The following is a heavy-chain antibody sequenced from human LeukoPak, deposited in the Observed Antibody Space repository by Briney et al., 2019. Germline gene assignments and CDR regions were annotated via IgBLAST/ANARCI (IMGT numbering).Heavy chain of an antibody. CDR1: GFTLSDYY. D-gene: IGHD3/OR15-3a*01. Sequence: GGSLRLSCAASGFTLSDYYMSWIRQAPGKGLEWVSYSSSSGSTIYYADFVKGRFAISRDNAKNSLYLQMNSLRAEDTAVYYCARRRDFIDYWGQGTLVTVSS. J-gene: IGHJ4*02. V-gene: IGHV3-11*01. CDR2: SSSSGSTI. CDR3: ARRRDFIDY.